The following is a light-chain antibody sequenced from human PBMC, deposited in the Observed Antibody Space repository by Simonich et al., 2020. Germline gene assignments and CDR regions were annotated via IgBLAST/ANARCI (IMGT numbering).Light chain of an antibody. CDR2: EVS. V-gene: IGLV2-18*02. CDR1: SSDVGSYNR. CDR3: SSYTSSSTWV. Sequence: QSALTQPPSVSGSPGQSVTISCTGTSSDVGSYNRVSWYQQPPGTAPKLMIYEVSNRPSGVPGRFSGSKSGNTASLTISGLQVEDEADYYCSSYTSSSTWVFGGGTKLTVL. J-gene: IGLJ3*02.